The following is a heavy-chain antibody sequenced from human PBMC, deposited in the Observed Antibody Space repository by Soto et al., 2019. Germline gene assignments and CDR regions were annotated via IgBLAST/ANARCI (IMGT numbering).Heavy chain of an antibody. CDR3: ARERTRGFDP. CDR1: GLRIACYC. Sequence: ASVKVSCKASGLRIACYCRSSVRQAPGQGLEWIGWISAYNGNTNYAQKLLGRVTMTRNTSISTAYMELSSLRSEDTAVYYCARERTRGFDPWGQGTLVTVSS. CDR2: ISAYNGNT. J-gene: IGHJ5*02. V-gene: IGHV1-18*01.